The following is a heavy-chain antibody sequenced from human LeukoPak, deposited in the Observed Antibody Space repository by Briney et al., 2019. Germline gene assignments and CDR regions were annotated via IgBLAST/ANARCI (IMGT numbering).Heavy chain of an antibody. CDR1: GYTFTSYG. D-gene: IGHD3-10*01. J-gene: IGHJ4*02. CDR3: ARVLAVTMVREGFDY. CDR2: ISAYNGNT. V-gene: IGHV1-18*01. Sequence: ASVKVSCKASGYTFTSYGISWVRQAPGQGLEWMGWISAYNGNTNYAQKLQGRVTMTTDTSTSTAYMELRSLRSDDTAVCYCARVLAVTMVREGFDYWGQGTLVTVSS.